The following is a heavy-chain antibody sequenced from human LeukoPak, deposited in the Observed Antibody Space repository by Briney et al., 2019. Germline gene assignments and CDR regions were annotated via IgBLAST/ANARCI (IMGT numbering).Heavy chain of an antibody. Sequence: GAPVKVSCKASGYTFSNYAIHWVRQAPGQRFEWMGWINAGNGRTKYSQNFQGRVTITRDSSASTVYMELSSLTSEDTAVYYCARGIWSARTVDYYLDSWGQGALVTVS. CDR2: INAGNGRT. J-gene: IGHJ4*02. D-gene: IGHD2-21*01. CDR3: ARGIWSARTVDYYLDS. CDR1: GYTFSNYA. V-gene: IGHV1-3*01.